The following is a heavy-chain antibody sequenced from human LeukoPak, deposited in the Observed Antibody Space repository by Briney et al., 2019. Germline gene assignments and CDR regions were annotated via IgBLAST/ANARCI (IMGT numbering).Heavy chain of an antibody. CDR1: GFTFSSYA. CDR2: ISSSGSYK. CDR3: ARDGIPGTDNYEFDY. Sequence: GGSLRLSSAASGFTFSSYALHWVRQAPGKGLEWVAVISSSGSYKYYADSVKGRFTVSRDSSKKTLYLQMDSLTPEDTAVYFCARDGIPGTDNYEFDYWGQGTLVTVSS. V-gene: IGHV3-30*04. J-gene: IGHJ4*02. D-gene: IGHD1-7*01.